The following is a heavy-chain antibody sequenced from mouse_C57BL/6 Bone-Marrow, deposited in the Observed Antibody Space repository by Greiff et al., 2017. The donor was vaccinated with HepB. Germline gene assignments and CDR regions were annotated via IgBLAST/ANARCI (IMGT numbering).Heavy chain of an antibody. J-gene: IGHJ2*01. Sequence: DVMLVESGGGLVKPGGSLKLSCAASGFTFSSYAMSWVRQTPEKRLAWVATISDGGSYTYYPDNVKGRFTISRDNAKNNLYLQMSHLKAEDTAMYYCARVPYDSNYGYFDYWGQGTTLTVSS. V-gene: IGHV5-4*03. D-gene: IGHD2-5*01. CDR2: ISDGGSYT. CDR1: GFTFSSYA. CDR3: ARVPYDSNYGYFDY.